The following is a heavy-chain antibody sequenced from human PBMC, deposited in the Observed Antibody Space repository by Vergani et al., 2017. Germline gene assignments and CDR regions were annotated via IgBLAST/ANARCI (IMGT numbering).Heavy chain of an antibody. CDR1: GFTFSSYS. D-gene: IGHD4-17*01. CDR2: ISSSSSYI. V-gene: IGHV3-21*01. CDR3: ARFGRAVTPLYGMDV. J-gene: IGHJ6*02. Sequence: EVQLVESGGGLVKPGGSLRLSCAASGFTFSSYSMNWVRQAPGKGLEWVSSISSSSSYIYSADSVKGRFTISRDNAKNSLYLQMNSLRAEDTAVDYCARFGRAVTPLYGMDVWGQGTTVTVSS.